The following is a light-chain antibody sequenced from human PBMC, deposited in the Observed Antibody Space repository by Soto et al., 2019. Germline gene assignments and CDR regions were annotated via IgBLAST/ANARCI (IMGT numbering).Light chain of an antibody. Sequence: EIVLTQSPATLSLSPGERATLSCRASQSVGSYFAWYQQKSGQAPRLLMYGAVNRATGIPARFSGSGSGTDFTLTISSLEPEDFAVYDSQQGSLWPYTFGQGHELEIK. V-gene: IGKV3-11*01. CDR3: QQGSLWPYT. CDR2: GAV. J-gene: IGKJ2*01. CDR1: QSVGSY.